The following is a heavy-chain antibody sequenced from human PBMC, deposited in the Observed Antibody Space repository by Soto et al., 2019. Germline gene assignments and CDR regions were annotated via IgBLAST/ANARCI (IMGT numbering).Heavy chain of an antibody. CDR2: IWYDGSNK. Sequence: GGSLRLSCAASEFTFSRDGMHWVRQAPGKGLEWVAVIWYDGSNKYYADSVKGRFTTSRDNSKNTLYLQMNSLRAEDTAVYYCARDPAPYFSSTSCYLFFTGWFDPWGQGTLVTVSS. J-gene: IGHJ5*02. V-gene: IGHV3-33*01. D-gene: IGHD2-2*01. CDR3: ARDPAPYFSSTSCYLFFTGWFDP. CDR1: EFTFSRDG.